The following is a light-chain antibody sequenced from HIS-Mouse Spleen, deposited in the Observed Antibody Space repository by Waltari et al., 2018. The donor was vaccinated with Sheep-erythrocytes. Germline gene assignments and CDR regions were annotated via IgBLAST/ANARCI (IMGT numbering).Light chain of an antibody. J-gene: IGLJ3*02. CDR2: EGS. Sequence: QSALTQPASVSGSPGPSITIPCTGTSSDVGSYTLLTWYQQHPGKAPKLMIYEGSKRPSGVSNRFSGSKSGNTASLTISGLQAEDEADYYCCSYAGSSTWVFGGGTKLTVL. CDR1: SSDVGSYTL. V-gene: IGLV2-23*01. CDR3: CSYAGSSTWV.